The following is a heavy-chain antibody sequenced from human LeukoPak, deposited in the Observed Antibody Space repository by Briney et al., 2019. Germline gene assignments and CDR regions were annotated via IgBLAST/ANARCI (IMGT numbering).Heavy chain of an antibody. CDR1: GFTFSSNA. V-gene: IGHV3-23*01. CDR2: IVGSGDYT. CDR3: ARVSTSCYIGCSFDN. D-gene: IGHD2-2*02. J-gene: IGHJ4*02. Sequence: PGGSLRLSCAASGFTFSSNAMSWVRQAPGKGLEWVSTIVGSGDYTYNADSVKGRFTISRDNSKNTLYLQLSSLRAEDTAIYYCARVSTSCYIGCSFDNWGQGTLVTVSS.